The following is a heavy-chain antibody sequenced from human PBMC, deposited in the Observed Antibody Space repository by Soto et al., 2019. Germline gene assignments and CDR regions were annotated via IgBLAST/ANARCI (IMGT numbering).Heavy chain of an antibody. CDR3: AKGAVAGTPTSYYYYGMYV. V-gene: IGHV1-69*12. D-gene: IGHD6-19*01. CDR1: GGSFRTYS. CDR2: IIPIFGTV. J-gene: IGHJ6*02. Sequence: QVQLLQSGAEVKKPGSSVRVSCEASGGSFRTYSISWVRQAPGQGLEWMGEIIPIFGTVNYAQKFQGRVTITADEPTTTVYMDLRRLRSEDTAVYYCAKGAVAGTPTSYYYYGMYVWGQGTTVTVSS.